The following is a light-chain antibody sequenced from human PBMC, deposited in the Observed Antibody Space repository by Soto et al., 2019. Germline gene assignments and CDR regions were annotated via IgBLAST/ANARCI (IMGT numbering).Light chain of an antibody. V-gene: IGKV3-15*01. CDR2: FAS. CDR1: QNIITN. CDR3: QQRSEWPIT. J-gene: IGKJ5*01. Sequence: EIVMTQSPGTLSVSPGERATLSCRASQNIITNLAWYQQKPGQAPRLLIFFASTRVTGIPARFSGSGSGTEFTLTISSLEPEDFAVYFCQQRSEWPITFGQGTRLEIK.